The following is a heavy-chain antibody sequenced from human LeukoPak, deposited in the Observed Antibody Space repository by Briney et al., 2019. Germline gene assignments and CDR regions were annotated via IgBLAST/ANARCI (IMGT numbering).Heavy chain of an antibody. CDR1: GYTFTSYD. Sequence: ASVKVSCKASGYTFTSYDINWVRQATGQGLEWMGWMNPNSGNTGYAQKFQGRVTVTRDTPTSTVYMEMSSLRPEDTAVYYCAREESGGLFDYWGQGTLLTVSS. CDR2: MNPNSGNT. D-gene: IGHD3-16*01. CDR3: AREESGGLFDY. J-gene: IGHJ4*02. V-gene: IGHV1-8*01.